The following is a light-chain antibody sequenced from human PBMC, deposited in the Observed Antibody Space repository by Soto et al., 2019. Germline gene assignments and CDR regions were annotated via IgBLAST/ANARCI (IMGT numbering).Light chain of an antibody. CDR1: QSVSSN. CDR3: QQRSNWLTWT. CDR2: DAS. V-gene: IGKV3-11*01. J-gene: IGKJ1*01. Sequence: IASTQSPATLSLSPGERAAISCIASQSVSSNLAWYQQKPGQAPRLLIYDASNRATGIPARFSGSGSGTDFTLTISSLEPEDFAVYYCQQRSNWLTWTFGQGTKVDI.